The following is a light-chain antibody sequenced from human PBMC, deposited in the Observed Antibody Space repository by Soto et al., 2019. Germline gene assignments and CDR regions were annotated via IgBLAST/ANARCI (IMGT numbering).Light chain of an antibody. CDR3: QQLNSYPRVT. Sequence: IHLTQSPSFLSESVGDRVTIPCRASQVISSYLAWYQQKPGKAPKLLIYAASTLQSGVPSRFSGSGSGTEFTLTISSLQPEDFATYYCQQLNSYPRVTFGGGTKVDI. J-gene: IGKJ4*01. V-gene: IGKV1-9*01. CDR2: AAS. CDR1: QVISSY.